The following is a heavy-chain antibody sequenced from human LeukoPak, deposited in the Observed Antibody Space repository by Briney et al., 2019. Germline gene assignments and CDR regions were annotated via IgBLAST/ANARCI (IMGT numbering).Heavy chain of an antibody. CDR1: GGSISNSGGFY. CDR2: ISYRGST. Sequence: SEALSLTCTVSGGSISNSGGFYWSWIRQHPGNGLEWIGFISYRGSTYYNPSLKSRVSMSVDTSRSQFSLRLTSVTDEDTAVYYCARISQSSGGFYYWGQGSLVTVSS. J-gene: IGHJ4*02. CDR3: ARISQSSGGFYY. V-gene: IGHV4-31*02. D-gene: IGHD2-15*01.